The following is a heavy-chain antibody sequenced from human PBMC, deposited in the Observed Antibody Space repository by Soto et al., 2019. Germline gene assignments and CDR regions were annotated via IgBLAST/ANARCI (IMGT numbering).Heavy chain of an antibody. Sequence: EAQLVESGGGLVQPGGSLRLSCAASGFTFSNYEMHWVRQAPGKGLEYVSGISNNGAHTDYAKSVKGRFTISRDNSENTLYLQMGNLRAEDMALYYCARRGYGSRWPNVYMDVWGKGTTVTVSS. J-gene: IGHJ6*03. V-gene: IGHV3-64*01. D-gene: IGHD6-13*01. CDR1: GFTFSNYE. CDR2: ISNNGAHT. CDR3: ARRGYGSRWPNVYMDV.